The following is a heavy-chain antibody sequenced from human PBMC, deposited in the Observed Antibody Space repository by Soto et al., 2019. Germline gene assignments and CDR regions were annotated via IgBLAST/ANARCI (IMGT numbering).Heavy chain of an antibody. V-gene: IGHV1-69*01. CDR1: GGSFNNYA. CDR3: ASSYCTSWYGDY. J-gene: IGHJ4*02. D-gene: IGHD6-13*01. Sequence: VQLVQSGAAVKTPGSSVKVSCQASGGSFNNYAVTWVRQAPGQGLEWMGGIIPSSGTPNYAQRFQGRVTITADETTSTVSMELSSLRSEYTALYYCASSYCTSWYGDYWGQGTLVTVSS. CDR2: IIPSSGTP.